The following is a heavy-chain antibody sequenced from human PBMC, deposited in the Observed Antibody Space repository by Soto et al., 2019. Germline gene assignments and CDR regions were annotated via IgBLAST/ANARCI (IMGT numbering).Heavy chain of an antibody. CDR2: ISYDGSNK. CDR3: AKDRVDSSSWFGNYFDY. CDR1: GFTFSSYG. D-gene: IGHD6-13*01. Sequence: GGSLRLSCAASGFTFSSYGMHWVRQAPGKGLEWVAVISYDGSNKYYADSVKGRFTISRDNSKNTLYLQMNSLRAEDTAVYYCAKDRVDSSSWFGNYFDYWGQGTLVTVSS. V-gene: IGHV3-30*18. J-gene: IGHJ4*02.